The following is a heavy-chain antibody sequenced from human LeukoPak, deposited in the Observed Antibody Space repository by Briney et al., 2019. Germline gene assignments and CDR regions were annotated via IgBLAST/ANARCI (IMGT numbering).Heavy chain of an antibody. V-gene: IGHV3-23*01. D-gene: IGHD6-19*01. CDR2: ISGSGGST. Sequence: PGRSLRLSCAASGFTFSSYGMHWVRQAPGKGLEWVSAISGSGGSTYYADSVKGRFTISRDNSKNTLYLQMNSLRAEDTAVYYCAKDRIAVADYFDYWGQGTLVTVSS. CDR1: GFTFSSYG. CDR3: AKDRIAVADYFDY. J-gene: IGHJ4*02.